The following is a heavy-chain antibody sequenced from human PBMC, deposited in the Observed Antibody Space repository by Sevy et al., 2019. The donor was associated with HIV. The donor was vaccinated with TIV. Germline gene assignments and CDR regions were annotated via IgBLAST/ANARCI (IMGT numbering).Heavy chain of an antibody. CDR2: FDPDGGET. Sequence: VSVKVSCKVSGYTLSELSMHWVRQPPGKGLEWMGRFDPDGGETMYAQRFQARVTMTEDTSADTAYMELSSLRSEDTAMYYCATARQYYSDNSGYLDYWGQGTPVSVSS. J-gene: IGHJ4*02. CDR1: GYTLSELS. D-gene: IGHD3-22*01. CDR3: ATARQYYSDNSGYLDY. V-gene: IGHV1-24*01.